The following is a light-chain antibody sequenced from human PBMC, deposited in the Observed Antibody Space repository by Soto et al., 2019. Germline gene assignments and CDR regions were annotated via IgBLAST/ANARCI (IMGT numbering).Light chain of an antibody. Sequence: RASTGIRTDLSWYQQKPGKVPKVLIYAATSLHSGVPSRFSGSGSGTDSTLTISSLQPEDFATYYCLQDYNYPWTFGQGTKVDIK. CDR3: LQDYNYPWT. CDR1: TGIRTD. J-gene: IGKJ1*01. V-gene: IGKV1-6*01. CDR2: AAT.